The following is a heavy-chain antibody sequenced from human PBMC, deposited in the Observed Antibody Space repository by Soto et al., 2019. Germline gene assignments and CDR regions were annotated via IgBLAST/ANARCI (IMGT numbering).Heavy chain of an antibody. CDR1: GFSLSTSGVG. CDR3: AHVSGYDFSPLYYFDY. J-gene: IGHJ4*02. D-gene: IGHD5-12*01. V-gene: IGHV2-5*02. CDR2: IYWDDDK. Sequence: QITLKESGPTLVKPTQTLTLTCTFSGFSLSTSGVGVGWIRQPPGKALEWLALIYWDDDKRYSPSLKSRLTITKDTSKNQVVLTMTNMDPVDTATYYCAHVSGYDFSPLYYFDYWGQGTLVTVSS.